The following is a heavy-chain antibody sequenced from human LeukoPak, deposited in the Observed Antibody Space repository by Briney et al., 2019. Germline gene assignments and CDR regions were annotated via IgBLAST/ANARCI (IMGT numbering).Heavy chain of an antibody. CDR2: ISGSGGST. CDR3: AKSWVITSVWYFDL. V-gene: IGHV3-23*01. CDR1: GFTFSSYA. D-gene: IGHD3-16*01. Sequence: GGSLRLSSAASGFTFSSYAMSWVRQAPGKGLEWVSAISGSGGSTYYADSVKGRFTISRDNSKNTLYLQMNSLRAEDTAVYYCAKSWVITSVWYFDLWGRGTLVTVSS. J-gene: IGHJ2*01.